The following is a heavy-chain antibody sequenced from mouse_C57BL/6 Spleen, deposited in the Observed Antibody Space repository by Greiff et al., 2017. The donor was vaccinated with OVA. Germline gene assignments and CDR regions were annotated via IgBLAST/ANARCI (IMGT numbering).Heavy chain of an antibody. J-gene: IGHJ1*03. D-gene: IGHD1-1*01. Sequence: EVNVVESGGGLVKPGGSLKLSCAASGFTFSSYTMSWVRQTPEKRLEWVATISGGGGNTYYPDSVKGRFTISRDNAKNTLYLQMSSLRSEDTALYYCARPYGSSYVWYFDVWGTGTTVTVSS. CDR3: ARPYGSSYVWYFDV. CDR2: ISGGGGNT. CDR1: GFTFSSYT. V-gene: IGHV5-9*01.